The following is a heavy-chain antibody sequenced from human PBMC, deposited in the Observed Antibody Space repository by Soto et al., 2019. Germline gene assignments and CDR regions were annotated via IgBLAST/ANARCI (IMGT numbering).Heavy chain of an antibody. CDR1: GGSISSSSYY. J-gene: IGHJ6*03. CDR3: ARPFQIGRRHYMDV. Sequence: SETLSLTCTVSGGSISSSSYYWGWIRQPPGKGLEWIGSIYYSGSTYYNPSLKSRVTISVDTSKNQFSLKLSSVTAADTAVYYCARPFQIGRRHYMDVWGKGTTVTVSS. CDR2: IYYSGST. V-gene: IGHV4-39*01.